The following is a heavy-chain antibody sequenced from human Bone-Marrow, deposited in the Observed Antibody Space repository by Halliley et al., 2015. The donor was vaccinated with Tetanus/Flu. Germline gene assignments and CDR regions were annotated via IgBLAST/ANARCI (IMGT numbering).Heavy chain of an antibody. Sequence: STISSSGASTDYVDSVKGRSTISRDNSRNTLYLQMSSLRTEDTAVYYCVKDLWVREVRAGPFESWGQGTLVTVSS. V-gene: IGHV3-64D*06. J-gene: IGHJ4*02. CDR3: VKDLWVREVRAGPFES. D-gene: IGHD3-9*01. CDR2: ISSSGAST.